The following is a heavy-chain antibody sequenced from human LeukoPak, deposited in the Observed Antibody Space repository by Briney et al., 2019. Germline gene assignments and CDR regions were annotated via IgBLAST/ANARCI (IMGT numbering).Heavy chain of an antibody. D-gene: IGHD3-10*01. J-gene: IGHJ5*02. CDR1: GYTFTSYD. V-gene: IGHV1-8*01. CDR2: MNPNSGNT. Sequence: ASVKVSCKASGYTFTSYDINWVRQATGQGLEWMGWMNPNSGNTGYAQKFQGRVTMTRNTSISTAYMELSSLRSEDTAVYYCARARGHMVRGVKKPLGDWFDPWGQGTLVTVSS. CDR3: ARARGHMVRGVKKPLGDWFDP.